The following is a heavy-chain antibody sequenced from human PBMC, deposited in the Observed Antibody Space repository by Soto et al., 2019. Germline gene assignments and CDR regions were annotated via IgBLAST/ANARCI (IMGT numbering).Heavy chain of an antibody. CDR2: ISYDGSNK. D-gene: IGHD2-2*01. V-gene: IGHV3-30-3*01. J-gene: IGHJ4*02. CDR3: ATGAPDRFDY. Sequence: GGSLRLSCAASGFTFSSYAMHWVRQAPGKGLEWVAVISYDGSNKYYADSVKGRFTISRDNSKNTLYLQMNSLRAEDTAVYYCATGAPDRFDYWGQGTLVTVSS. CDR1: GFTFSSYA.